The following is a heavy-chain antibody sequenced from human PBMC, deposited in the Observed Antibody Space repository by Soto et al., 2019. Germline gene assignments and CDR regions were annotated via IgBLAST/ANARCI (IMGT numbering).Heavy chain of an antibody. CDR3: ARGQPDIVVVVAATLDY. V-gene: IGHV1-46*01. CDR1: GYTFTSYH. D-gene: IGHD2-15*01. Sequence: ASVKVSRKASGYTFTSYHIHRVRLAPGQGLEWMGIINPSGGSTSYAQKFQGRVTMTRDTSTSTVYMELSSLRSEDTAVYYCARGQPDIVVVVAATLDYLVQGNLVT. J-gene: IGHJ4*02. CDR2: INPSGGST.